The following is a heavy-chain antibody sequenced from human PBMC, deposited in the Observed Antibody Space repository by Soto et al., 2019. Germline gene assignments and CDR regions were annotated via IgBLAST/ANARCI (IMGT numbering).Heavy chain of an antibody. D-gene: IGHD6-6*01. CDR3: VKSSSSPYYYYGMDV. J-gene: IGHJ6*02. Sequence: GGSLRLSCSASGFTFSSYAMHWVRQAPGKGLGYVSAISSNGGSTYYADSVKGRFTISRDNSKNTLYLQMSSLRAEDTAVYYCVKSSSSPYYYYGMDVWGQGTTVTVSS. CDR1: GFTFSSYA. V-gene: IGHV3-64D*08. CDR2: ISSNGGST.